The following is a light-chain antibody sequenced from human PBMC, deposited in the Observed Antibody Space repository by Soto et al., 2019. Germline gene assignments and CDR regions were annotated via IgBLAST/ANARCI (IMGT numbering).Light chain of an antibody. J-gene: IGKJ4*01. V-gene: IGKV1-39*01. CDR3: QQGLNIPHT. Sequence: DIQMTQSPPSVSASVGDRVTISCRASQNISKYINWYQQKPGQAPKLLMYVVSNLQSGVPASFSGSGSGTDFSLTVSSLRPEDFATYYCQQGLNIPHTFGGGTRVEVK. CDR2: VVS. CDR1: QNISKY.